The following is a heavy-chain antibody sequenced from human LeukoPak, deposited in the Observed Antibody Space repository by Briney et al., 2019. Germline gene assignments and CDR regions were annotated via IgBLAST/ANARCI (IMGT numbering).Heavy chain of an antibody. CDR2: ITSRGDII. V-gene: IGHV3-48*03. CDR1: GFIFSTYD. J-gene: IGHJ4*02. Sequence: GGSLRLSCATSGFIFSTYDMNWLRQAPGKGLEWVSFITSRGDIIHYADSVKGRFTISRDNAKNSLSLQMNSLRAEDAGIYYCVRDAPGVVTNDYWGQGTLVTVSS. D-gene: IGHD3-22*01. CDR3: VRDAPGVVTNDY.